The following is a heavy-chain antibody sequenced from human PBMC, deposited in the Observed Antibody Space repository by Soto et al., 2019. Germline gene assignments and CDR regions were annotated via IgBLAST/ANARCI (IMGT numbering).Heavy chain of an antibody. CDR3: ARDHSGTAATRSVLDY. D-gene: IGHD2-15*01. CDR1: GYTFTSYY. Sequence: VKVSCKASGYTFTSYYMHWVRQAPGQGLEWMGIINPSGGSTSYAQKFQGRVTMTRDTSTSTVYMELSSLRSEDTAVYYCARDHSGTAATRSVLDYWGQGTLVTVSS. J-gene: IGHJ4*02. CDR2: INPSGGST. V-gene: IGHV1-46*03.